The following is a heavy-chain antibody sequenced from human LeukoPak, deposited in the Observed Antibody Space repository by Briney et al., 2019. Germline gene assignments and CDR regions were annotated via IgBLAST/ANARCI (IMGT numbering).Heavy chain of an antibody. D-gene: IGHD5-24*01. V-gene: IGHV4-39*01. CDR2: MYYSGST. CDR3: ARHERAFDAFDI. Sequence: PSETLSLTCTVSVGSISSSTSCWSWIRQPPGKGLEWIGCMYYSGSTYYGSSLKGRVTISLDTPKNQFSLRLNSVTVSDTAVYYCARHERAFDAFDIWGQGTMVTVSS. CDR1: VGSISSSTSC. J-gene: IGHJ3*02.